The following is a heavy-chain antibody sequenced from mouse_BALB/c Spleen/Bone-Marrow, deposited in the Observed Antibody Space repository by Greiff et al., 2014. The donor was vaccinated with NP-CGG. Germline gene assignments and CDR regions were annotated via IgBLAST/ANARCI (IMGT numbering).Heavy chain of an antibody. Sequence: VKLQESGSVLVRPGASVKPSCKASGYTFTSSWMHWAKQRPGQGLEWIGEIHPNSGNTNYNEKFKGKATLTVDTSSSTAYVDLSSLTSEDSAVYYCANYYGSSSYWGQGTTLTVSS. CDR3: ANYYGSSSY. J-gene: IGHJ2*01. D-gene: IGHD1-1*01. CDR1: GYTFTSSW. CDR2: IHPNSGNT. V-gene: IGHV1S130*01.